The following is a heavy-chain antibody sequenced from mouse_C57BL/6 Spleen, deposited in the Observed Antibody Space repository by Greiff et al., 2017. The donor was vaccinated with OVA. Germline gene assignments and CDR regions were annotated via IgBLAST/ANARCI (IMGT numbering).Heavy chain of an antibody. V-gene: IGHV5-9-1*02. CDR2: ISSGGDYI. Sequence: EVKLMESGEGLVKPGGSLKLSCAASGFTFSSYAMSWVRQTPEKRLEWVAYISSGGDYIYYADTVKGRFTISRDNARNTLYLQRRSLKAEDTDMYYSTRDRYFDYWGQGTTLTVSS. CDR3: TRDRYFDY. J-gene: IGHJ2*01. CDR1: GFTFSSYA.